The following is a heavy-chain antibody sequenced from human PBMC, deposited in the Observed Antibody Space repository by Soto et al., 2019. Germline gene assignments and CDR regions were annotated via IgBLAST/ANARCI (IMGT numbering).Heavy chain of an antibody. Sequence: SQARCVRYAGYEGSPSPCCASACRHPPGTGLERIGEINHSGSTNYQPSLKSRVTISVDTSKSQFSLKLSSVTAADTAVYYCARGRYGSGSYFGLRSTWFAPWGQGPLVTVS. CDR1: EGSPSPCC. J-gene: IGHJ5*02. V-gene: IGHV4-34*01. CDR3: ARGRYGSGSYFGLRSTWFAP. D-gene: IGHD3-10*01. CDR2: INHSGST.